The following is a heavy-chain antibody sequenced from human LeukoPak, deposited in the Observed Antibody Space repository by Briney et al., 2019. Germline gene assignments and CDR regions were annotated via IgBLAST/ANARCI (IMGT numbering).Heavy chain of an antibody. D-gene: IGHD4/OR15-4a*01. J-gene: IGHJ4*02. CDR3: ARGRTMAIA. CDR1: GYTFTSYD. Sequence: ASVKVSCKASGYTFTSYDINWVRQATGKGLEWMGGFDPEDGETIYAQKFQGRVTMTEDTSTDTAYMELSSLRSEDTAVYYCARGRTMAIAWGQGTLVTVSS. CDR2: FDPEDGET. V-gene: IGHV1-24*01.